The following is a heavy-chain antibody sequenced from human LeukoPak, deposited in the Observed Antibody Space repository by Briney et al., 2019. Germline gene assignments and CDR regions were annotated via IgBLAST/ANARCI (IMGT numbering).Heavy chain of an antibody. D-gene: IGHD1-26*01. J-gene: IGHJ4*02. CDR2: INPNSGGT. Sequence: ASVKVSCEASGYTFASYGISWVRQAPGQGLEWMGRINPNSGGTNYAQKFQGRVTITADESTSTAYMELSSLRSEDTAVYYCAIAQWELRFDYWGQGTLVTVSS. CDR3: AIAQWELRFDY. V-gene: IGHV1-18*01. CDR1: GYTFASYG.